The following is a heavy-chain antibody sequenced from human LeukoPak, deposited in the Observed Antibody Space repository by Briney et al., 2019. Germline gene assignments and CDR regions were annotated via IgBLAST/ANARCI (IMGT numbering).Heavy chain of an antibody. D-gene: IGHD3-9*01. CDR2: ISGSGGST. CDR3: AKALLRYFDWPRGAYYYYGMDV. V-gene: IGHV3-23*01. Sequence: GGSLRLSCAASGFTFSSYAMSWVRQAPGKGLEWVSAISGSGGSTYYADSVKGRFTISRDNSKNTLYLQMNSLRAEDTAVYYCAKALLRYFDWPRGAYYYYGMDVWGQGTTVTVSS. CDR1: GFTFSSYA. J-gene: IGHJ6*02.